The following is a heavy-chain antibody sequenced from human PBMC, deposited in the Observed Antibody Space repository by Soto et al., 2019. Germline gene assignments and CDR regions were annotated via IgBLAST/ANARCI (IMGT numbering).Heavy chain of an antibody. CDR2: MYYSGRT. J-gene: IGHJ6*02. Sequence: QLQLQESGPGLVKPSETLSLTCTVSGASISSSNYYWGWIRQPPGRGLEWIGTMYYSGRTYYNPSLKSGVTTSVDTSKNQFSLKLSAVTATDTAVYYCARHGNTVTTGYYYGMDVWGQGTTVTVSS. CDR1: GASISSSNYY. CDR3: ARHGNTVTTGYYYGMDV. V-gene: IGHV4-39*01. D-gene: IGHD4-17*01.